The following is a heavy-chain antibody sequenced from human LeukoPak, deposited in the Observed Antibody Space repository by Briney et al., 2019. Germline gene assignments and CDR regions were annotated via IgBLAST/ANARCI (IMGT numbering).Heavy chain of an antibody. CDR3: AKEHSGSYPDPDRENWFDP. V-gene: IGHV3-23*01. D-gene: IGHD3-10*01. J-gene: IGHJ5*02. Sequence: GGSLRLSCAASGFTLGSYAMSWVRQAPGKGLEWVSSISGLDGTTFYAESVKGRFTISRDSSKNALYLQMNSLRAEDTAVYYCAKEHSGSYPDPDRENWFDPWGQGTLVTVSS. CDR2: ISGLDGTT. CDR1: GFTLGSYA.